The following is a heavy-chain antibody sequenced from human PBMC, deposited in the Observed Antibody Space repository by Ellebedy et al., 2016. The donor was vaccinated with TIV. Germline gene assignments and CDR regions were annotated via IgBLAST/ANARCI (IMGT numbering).Heavy chain of an antibody. J-gene: IGHJ4*02. D-gene: IGHD3-22*01. Sequence: GESLKISCAASGFTFSSYWMSWVRQAPGKGLEWVANIKQDGSEKYYVDSAKGRFTISRDNAKNSLYLQMNSLRAEDTAVYYCARVYDSIDYWGQGTLVTVSS. CDR2: IKQDGSEK. CDR3: ARVYDSIDY. CDR1: GFTFSSYW. V-gene: IGHV3-7*01.